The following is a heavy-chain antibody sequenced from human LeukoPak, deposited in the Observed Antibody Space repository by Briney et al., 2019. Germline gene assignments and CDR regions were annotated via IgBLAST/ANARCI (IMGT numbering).Heavy chain of an antibody. CDR3: AKFGQQLYFDY. CDR1: GFTVSSNY. CDR2: IYSGGST. V-gene: IGHV3-53*01. D-gene: IGHD6-13*01. J-gene: IGHJ4*02. Sequence: GGSLRLSCAASGFTVSSNYMSWVRQAPGKGLEWVSVIYSGGSTYYADSVKGRFTISRDNSKNTLYLQMNSLRAEDTAVYYCAKFGQQLYFDYWGQGTLVTVSS.